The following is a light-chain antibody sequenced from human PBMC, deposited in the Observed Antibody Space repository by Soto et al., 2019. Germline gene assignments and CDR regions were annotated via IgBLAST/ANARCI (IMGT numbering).Light chain of an antibody. Sequence: IVLTQSPRTLSLSPGERATLSCRASQSVSNNYVAWYQQKPGQAPRLLIYGASNRATGIPDRFSGSGSGTDFTLTISRLEPEDFAVYYCQQYGSSGTFGQGTKVDIK. CDR3: QQYGSSGT. J-gene: IGKJ1*01. CDR1: QSVSNNY. V-gene: IGKV3-20*01. CDR2: GAS.